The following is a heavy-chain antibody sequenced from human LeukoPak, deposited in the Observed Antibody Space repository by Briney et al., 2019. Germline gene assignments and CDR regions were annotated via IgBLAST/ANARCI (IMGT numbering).Heavy chain of an antibody. CDR3: AKSASAYYYMDV. CDR1: GFTFRTYA. V-gene: IGHV3-30*18. Sequence: GGSLRLSCAASGFTFRTYAMHCVRQAPGEGLEWVAFMSHDGVKIFHADSVKGRFTISRDNSKSILYLQMNSLRAEDTAVYYCAKSASAYYYMDVWGKGTTVTVSS. J-gene: IGHJ6*03. D-gene: IGHD4/OR15-4a*01. CDR2: MSHDGVKI.